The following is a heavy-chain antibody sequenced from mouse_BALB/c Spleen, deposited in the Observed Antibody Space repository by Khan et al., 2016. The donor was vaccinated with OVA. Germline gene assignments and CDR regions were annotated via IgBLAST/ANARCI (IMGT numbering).Heavy chain of an antibody. J-gene: IGHJ3*01. CDR3: ERGGVYHRNDGWFAY. CDR2: INPSNGYT. D-gene: IGHD2-14*01. CDR1: GYTFTSYT. V-gene: IGHV1-4*01. Sequence: QIQLVQSGAELARPGASVKMSCKASGYTFTSYTIHWIKKRPGQGLEWIGYINPSNGYTNYNQKFKDKATLTTDKSSTTAYLQLSSLTTDDPAVDNCERGGVYHRNDGWFAYWGQRTLVTVSA.